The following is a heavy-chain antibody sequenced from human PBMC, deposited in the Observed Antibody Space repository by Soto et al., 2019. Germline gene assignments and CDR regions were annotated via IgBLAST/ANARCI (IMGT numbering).Heavy chain of an antibody. CDR1: GFALSTRGVG. V-gene: IGHV2-5*01. CDR3: TPRHTSAVGTARYCFGS. D-gene: IGHD6-13*01. J-gene: IGHJ4*02. Sequence: ESGPTLVKRTQTLTLTCTCSGFALSTRGVGVGWIRQPPGKALEWRALIYWHDEKRYNPSLKSRLTITDDTAKNQVVLTMTNLDLVDTGTYYCTPRHTSAVGTARYCFGSWGQGSLVTVSS. CDR2: IYWHDEK.